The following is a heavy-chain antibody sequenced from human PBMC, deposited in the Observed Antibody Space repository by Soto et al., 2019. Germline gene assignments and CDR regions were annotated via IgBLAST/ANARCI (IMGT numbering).Heavy chain of an antibody. CDR1: GGTFSSYA. D-gene: IGHD6-19*01. J-gene: IGHJ5*02. CDR3: ARDSSGWYGWFDP. V-gene: IGHV1-69*13. CDR2: IIPIFGTA. Sequence: SVKVSCKASGGTFSSYAISWVRQAPGQGLEWMGGIIPIFGTANYAQKFQGRVTITADESTSTAYMELSSLRSEDTAVYYCARDSSGWYGWFDPWGQGTLVTVSS.